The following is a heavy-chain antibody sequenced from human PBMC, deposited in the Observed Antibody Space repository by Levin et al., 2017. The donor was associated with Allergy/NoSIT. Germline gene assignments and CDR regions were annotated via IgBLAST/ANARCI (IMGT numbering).Heavy chain of an antibody. J-gene: IGHJ4*02. Sequence: SETLSLTCAVSGGSISSSNWWSWVRQPPGKGLEWIGEIYHSGSTNYNPSLKSRVTISVDKSKNQFSLKLSSVTAADTAVYYCARRSLGDKTGTIFDYWGQGTLVTVSS. CDR1: GGSISSSNW. V-gene: IGHV4-4*02. D-gene: IGHD1-1*01. CDR3: ARRSLGDKTGTIFDY. CDR2: IYHSGST.